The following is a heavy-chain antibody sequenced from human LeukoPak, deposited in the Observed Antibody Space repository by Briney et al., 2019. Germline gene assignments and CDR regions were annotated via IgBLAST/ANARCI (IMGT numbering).Heavy chain of an antibody. Sequence: PGGSLRLSCAASGFTFSSYSMNWVCQAPGKGLEWISTISGGGGATYYADSVKGRFTISRDNSKNTLYLQMNTLRAEDTAVYYCGSAYYDFWSGVDYWGQGTLVTVSS. CDR2: ISGGGGAT. J-gene: IGHJ4*02. D-gene: IGHD3-3*01. CDR1: GFTFSSYS. V-gene: IGHV3-23*01. CDR3: GSAYYDFWSGVDY.